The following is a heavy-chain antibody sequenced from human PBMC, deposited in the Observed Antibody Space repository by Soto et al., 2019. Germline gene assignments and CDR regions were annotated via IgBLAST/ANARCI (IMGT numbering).Heavy chain of an antibody. J-gene: IGHJ4*02. CDR2: ISYDVSNK. D-gene: IGHD6-19*01. Sequence: GGSLRLSRATSGFNFSSYGLHRVRQSAGKGLECVAVISYDVSNKYYADSVKGRFTISRDNSKNTLYLQMNSLRAEDTAVYYCAKDQDESSGALDYWGQGTLVTVS. CDR1: GFNFSSYG. V-gene: IGHV3-30*18. CDR3: AKDQDESSGALDY.